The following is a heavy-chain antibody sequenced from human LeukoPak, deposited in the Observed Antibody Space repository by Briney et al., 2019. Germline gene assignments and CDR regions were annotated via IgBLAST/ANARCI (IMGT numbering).Heavy chain of an antibody. J-gene: IGHJ4*02. CDR2: ISSAGGYI. CDR3: VRVGGRSSIGGNC. D-gene: IGHD3-10*01. V-gene: IGHV3-21*01. Sequence: GGSLRLSCAASGFTFSSFSMNWVRQAPGKGLEWVSSISSAGGYIYYADSLKGRFTISRDNAKNTLYLQMNSLRAEDTAVYHCVRVGGRSSIGGNCWGQGTLVTVSS. CDR1: GFTFSSFS.